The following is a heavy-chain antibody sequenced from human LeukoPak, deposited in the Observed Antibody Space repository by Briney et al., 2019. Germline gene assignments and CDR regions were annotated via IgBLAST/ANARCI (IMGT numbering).Heavy chain of an antibody. Sequence: SETLSLTCTVSGDSIISNIYWRDWVPLPPGMGLEWIGTTIYTGRTLYSPSLKSRVTISVDTSKNQSSLDLSSATAADTAVYYCARRRHNFDFYDVWGQGTRVTVSS. V-gene: IGHV4-39*01. CDR3: ARRRHNFDFYDV. CDR1: GDSIISNIYW. D-gene: IGHD3/OR15-3a*01. CDR2: TIYTGRT. J-gene: IGHJ3*01.